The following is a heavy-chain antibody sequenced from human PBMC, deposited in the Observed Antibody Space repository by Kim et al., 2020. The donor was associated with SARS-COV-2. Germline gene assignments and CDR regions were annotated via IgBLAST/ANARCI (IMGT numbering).Heavy chain of an antibody. Sequence: GGSLRLSCAASGFTFSSYWMSWVRQAPGKGLEWVANIKQDGSEKYYVDSVKGRFTISRDNAKNSLYLQMNSLRAEDTAVYYCARAARLSRDAFDIWGQGTMVTVAS. CDR1: GFTFSSYW. D-gene: IGHD6-6*01. J-gene: IGHJ3*02. CDR2: IKQDGSEK. V-gene: IGHV3-7*01. CDR3: ARAARLSRDAFDI.